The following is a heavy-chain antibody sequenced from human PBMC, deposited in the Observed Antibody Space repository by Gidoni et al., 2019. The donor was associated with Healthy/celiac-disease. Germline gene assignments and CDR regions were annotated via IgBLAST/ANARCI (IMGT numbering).Heavy chain of an antibody. V-gene: IGHV3-30*03. CDR2: ISYDGSNK. D-gene: IGHD3-22*01. CDR3: ARVGHYYDSSGYLDY. J-gene: IGHJ4*02. CDR1: GFTFLSNG. Sequence: QVQLVASGGSVVQPCRSLRLSCPASGFTFLSNGMHWVRQAQGKGVEWVEVISYDGSNKYDADSVKGRFNIYRDKSKNTLYLQMNSLRAEETAVYDCARVGHYYDSSGYLDYWGQGTLVTVS.